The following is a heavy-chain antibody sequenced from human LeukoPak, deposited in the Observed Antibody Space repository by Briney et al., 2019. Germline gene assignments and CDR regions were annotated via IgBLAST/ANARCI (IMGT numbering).Heavy chain of an antibody. D-gene: IGHD3/OR15-3a*01. Sequence: PGGSLRLSCAASGFTFSSYEMNWVRQAPGKGLEWVSYISSSGSTIYYADSVKGRFTISRDNSKNTLYLQMNSLRAEDTAVYYCARDGRGPDYWGQGTLVTVSS. CDR1: GFTFSSYE. V-gene: IGHV3-48*03. CDR2: ISSSGSTI. J-gene: IGHJ4*02. CDR3: ARDGRGPDY.